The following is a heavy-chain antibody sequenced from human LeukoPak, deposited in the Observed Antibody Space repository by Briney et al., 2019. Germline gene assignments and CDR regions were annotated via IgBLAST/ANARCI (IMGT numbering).Heavy chain of an antibody. CDR2: IIPIFGTA. CDR1: GGTFSSYA. Sequence: ASVKVSCKASGGTFSSYAISWVRQAPAQGLEWMGRIIPIFGTANYAQKFQGRVTITTDESTSTAYMELSSLRSEDTAVYYCARDRGSYYDSSGYYYGYWGQGTLVTVSS. J-gene: IGHJ4*02. D-gene: IGHD3-22*01. CDR3: ARDRGSYYDSSGYYYGY. V-gene: IGHV1-69*05.